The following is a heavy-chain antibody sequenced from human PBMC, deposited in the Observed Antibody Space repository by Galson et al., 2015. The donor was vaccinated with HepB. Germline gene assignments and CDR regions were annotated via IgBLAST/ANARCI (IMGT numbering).Heavy chain of an antibody. D-gene: IGHD3-16*01. Sequence: SETLSLTCGVYGGSFSGYQWSWLRQPPGKAPEWIGEINYRGSTSYSPSLKSRVTISLDTSKNQFSLVLTSVTAAGTAVYFCARGLRGGLGGRLELWGQGALVTVSS. J-gene: IGHJ5*02. CDR2: INYRGST. CDR3: ARGLRGGLGGRLEL. CDR1: GGSFSGYQ. V-gene: IGHV4-34*01.